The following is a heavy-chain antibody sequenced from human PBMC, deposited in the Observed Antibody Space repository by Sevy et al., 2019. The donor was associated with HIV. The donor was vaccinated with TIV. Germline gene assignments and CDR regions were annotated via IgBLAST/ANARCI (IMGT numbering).Heavy chain of an antibody. CDR1: GFTFNTYN. Sequence: GGSLRLSCAVSGFTFNTYNMNWVRQAPGKGLEWVSYISYTSTTIYYADSVRGRFTISRDNAKNTRYLQMNSLRDEDTAVYYCASSDATSRFGYYYFAMDFWGQWTSVTVSS. CDR2: ISYTSTTI. CDR3: ASSDATSRFGYYYFAMDF. J-gene: IGHJ6*02. D-gene: IGHD3-22*01. V-gene: IGHV3-48*02.